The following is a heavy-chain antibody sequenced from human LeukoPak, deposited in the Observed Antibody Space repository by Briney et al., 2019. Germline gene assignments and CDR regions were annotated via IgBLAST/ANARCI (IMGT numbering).Heavy chain of an antibody. J-gene: IGHJ4*02. D-gene: IGHD4-17*01. CDR2: ISSSSSTI. Sequence: GGSLRLSCAASGFTLSSYSMNWVRQAPGKGLEWVSYISSSSSTIDYVDSVKGRFTISRDNAKNSLYLQMNSLRDEGTAVYYCARDLDYAFDYWGQGTLVTVSS. CDR1: GFTLSSYS. V-gene: IGHV3-48*02. CDR3: ARDLDYAFDY.